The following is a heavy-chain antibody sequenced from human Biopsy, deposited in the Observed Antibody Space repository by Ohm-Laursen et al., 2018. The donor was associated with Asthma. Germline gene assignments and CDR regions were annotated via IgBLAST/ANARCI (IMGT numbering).Heavy chain of an antibody. CDR1: PGSINDYY. J-gene: IGHJ4*02. V-gene: IGHV4-59*01. CDR3: ARATSTWSQSGPHYFDH. Sequence: GTLSLTCTVSPGSINDYYWNWIRQFPGKGLEWIGYVHSTGSTRFNPSLKSRLTISVDTSVDQVSLKLTSVTAADTAIYYCARATSTWSQSGPHYFDHWGQGTLVTVSS. CDR2: VHSTGST. D-gene: IGHD6-13*01.